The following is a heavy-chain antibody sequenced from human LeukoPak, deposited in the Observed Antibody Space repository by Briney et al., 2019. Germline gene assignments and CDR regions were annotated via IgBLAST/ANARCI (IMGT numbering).Heavy chain of an antibody. J-gene: IGHJ4*02. CDR2: ISGSGGST. CDR3: AKEIWPTVTTPGHTHFDY. Sequence: GGSLRLSCAASGFTFRSYAMSWVRQAPGKGLEWVSAISGSGGSTYYADSVKGRFTISRDNSKNTLYLQMNSLRAEDTAVYYCAKEIWPTVTTPGHTHFDYWGQGTLVTVSS. D-gene: IGHD4-17*01. V-gene: IGHV3-23*01. CDR1: GFTFRSYA.